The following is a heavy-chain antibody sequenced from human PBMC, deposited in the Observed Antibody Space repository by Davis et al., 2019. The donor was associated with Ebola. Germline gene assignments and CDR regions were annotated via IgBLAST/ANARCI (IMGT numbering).Heavy chain of an antibody. CDR1: AGTFSSYA. CDR3: AREAPFRSSYYFDY. CDR2: IIPIFGTV. D-gene: IGHD6-6*01. V-gene: IGHV1-69*13. J-gene: IGHJ4*02. Sequence: SVKVSCKASAGTFSSYAISWVRQAPGQGLEWMGGIIPIFGTVNYAQKFQGRVTITADESTSTAYMELSSLRSEDTAVYYCAREAPFRSSYYFDYWGQGTLVTVSS.